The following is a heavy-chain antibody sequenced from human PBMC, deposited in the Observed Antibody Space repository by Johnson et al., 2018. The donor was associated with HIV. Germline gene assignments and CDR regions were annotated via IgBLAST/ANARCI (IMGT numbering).Heavy chain of an antibody. J-gene: IGHJ3*02. D-gene: IGHD5-18*01. V-gene: IGHV3-30-3*02. CDR1: GFTFSSYA. CDR2: ISSDGRNK. CDR3: AKEQPARAFDI. Sequence: QVQLVESGGGVVQPGRSLRLSCAASGFTFSSYAMHWVRQAPGKGLEWVAVISSDGRNKYYADSVKGRFTISRENAKNSLYLQMNSLRAGDTAVYYCAKEQPARAFDIWGQGTMVTVSS.